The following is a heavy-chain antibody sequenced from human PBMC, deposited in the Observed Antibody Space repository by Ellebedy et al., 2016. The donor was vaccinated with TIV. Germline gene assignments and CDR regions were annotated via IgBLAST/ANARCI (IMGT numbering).Heavy chain of an antibody. D-gene: IGHD3-10*01. CDR3: ARDRLLWFGKSHDAFDI. J-gene: IGHJ3*02. CDR2: ISSGSSYL. V-gene: IGHV3-21*01. Sequence: PGGSLRLSCAVSGFTFISYSMNWVRQAPGKGLEWVSFISSGSSYLYYADSVKGRFTISRDNAKNSLYLQMNSLRADDTAVYYCARDRLLWFGKSHDAFDIWGQGTMVTVSS. CDR1: GFTFISYS.